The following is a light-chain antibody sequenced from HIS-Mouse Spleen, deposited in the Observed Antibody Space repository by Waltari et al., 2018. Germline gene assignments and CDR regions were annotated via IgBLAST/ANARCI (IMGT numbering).Light chain of an antibody. Sequence: SYELTQPPSVSASPAQPARITCPGDALPQKYAYWYQQKSGQAPVLAIYEDSKRPTGIPERFSGSSSGTMATLTISGAQVEDEADYYCYSTDSSGNHRVFGGGTKLTVL. CDR1: ALPQKY. J-gene: IGLJ2*01. V-gene: IGLV3-10*01. CDR3: YSTDSSGNHRV. CDR2: EDS.